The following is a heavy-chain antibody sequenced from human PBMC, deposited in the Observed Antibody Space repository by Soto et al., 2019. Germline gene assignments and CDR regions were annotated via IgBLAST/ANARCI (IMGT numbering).Heavy chain of an antibody. CDR1: GYTFTIYY. D-gene: IGHD3-22*01. CDR2: INPSGGST. CDR3: ARDVHYYDSSGFYTDY. V-gene: IGHV1-46*01. J-gene: IGHJ4*02. Sequence: ASVKVSCQASGYTFTIYYMHWVRQAPGQGLEWMGIINPSGGSTSYAQKFQGRVTMTRDTSTSTVYMELSSLRSEDTAVYYCARDVHYYDSSGFYTDYWGQGTLVTVSS.